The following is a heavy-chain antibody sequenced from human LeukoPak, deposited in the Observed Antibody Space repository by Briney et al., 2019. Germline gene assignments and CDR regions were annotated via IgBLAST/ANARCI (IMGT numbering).Heavy chain of an antibody. CDR3: AKDGYYYGMDV. V-gene: IGHV3-9*01. CDR1: GFTFDNYA. CDR2: ISWNGGTI. Sequence: GGTLRLSCAASGFTFDNYAMHWVRQAPGKGLEWVSGISWNGGTIVYADSVKGRFTISRDNAKNSLYLQMNSLRAEDTALYYCAKDGYYYGMDVWGQGTTVTVSS. J-gene: IGHJ6*02.